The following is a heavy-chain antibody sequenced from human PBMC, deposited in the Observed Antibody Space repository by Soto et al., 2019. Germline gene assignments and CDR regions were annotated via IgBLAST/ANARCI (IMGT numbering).Heavy chain of an antibody. J-gene: IGHJ4*02. CDR2: IWYDGSNK. D-gene: IGHD6-19*01. CDR1: GFTFSSYG. CDR3: ATDSSGWYEGLDYFDY. V-gene: IGHV3-33*01. Sequence: GGSLRLSCAASGFTFSSYGMHWVRQAPGKGLEWVAVIWYDGSNKYYADSVKGRFTISRDNSKNTLYLQMNSLRAEDTAVYYCATDSSGWYEGLDYFDYLGQGTLVTVSS.